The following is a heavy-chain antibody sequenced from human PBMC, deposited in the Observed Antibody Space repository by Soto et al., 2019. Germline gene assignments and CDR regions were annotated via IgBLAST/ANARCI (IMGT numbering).Heavy chain of an antibody. Sequence: QVQLVQSGAEVKKPGSSVKVSCKASGGTFSSYAISWVRQAPGQGLEWMGGIIPIFGTANYAQQFQGRVTITADESTSTASRELSSLRSEDTAVYYCARESRYCSGGSCYFLPGIDYWGQGTLVTVSS. V-gene: IGHV1-69*12. CDR2: IIPIFGTA. CDR3: ARESRYCSGGSCYFLPGIDY. D-gene: IGHD2-15*01. CDR1: GGTFSSYA. J-gene: IGHJ4*02.